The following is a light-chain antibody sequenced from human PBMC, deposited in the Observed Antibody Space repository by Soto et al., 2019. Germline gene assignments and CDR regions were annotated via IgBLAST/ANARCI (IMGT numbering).Light chain of an antibody. CDR2: AAS. CDR1: QSITSY. J-gene: IGKJ2*03. CDR3: QQYNAYYS. V-gene: IGKV1-39*01. Sequence: DIQMTQSPSSLSASVGDRVTITCRASQSITSYLNWYQQKPGKAPKLLIYAASSLQSGVPSRFSGTGSGTEFTLTISSLQPEDFATYYCQQYNAYYSFGQGTKVEIK.